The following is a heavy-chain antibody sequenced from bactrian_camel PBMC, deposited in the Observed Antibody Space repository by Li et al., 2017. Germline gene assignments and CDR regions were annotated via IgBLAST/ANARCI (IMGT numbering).Heavy chain of an antibody. D-gene: IGHD1*01. V-gene: IGHV3S53*01. J-gene: IGHJ6*01. CDR2: ISSDNST. CDR3: AADLGPCQVRGRNLVPRPTTFGY. Sequence: HVQLVESGGGSVQSGGSLRLSCAAHEYLFTSYCMGWFRQAPGKEREGVASISSDNSTTYADSVKGRFIISKDNAKNTLYLQMNNLKPEDTAMYYCAADLGPCQVRGRNLVPRPTTFGYWGQGTQVTVS. CDR1: EYLFTSYC.